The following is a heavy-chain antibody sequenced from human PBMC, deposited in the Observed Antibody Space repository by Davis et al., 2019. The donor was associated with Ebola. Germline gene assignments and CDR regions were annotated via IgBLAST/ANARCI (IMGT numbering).Heavy chain of an antibody. Sequence: SETLSLTCTVSGGSISSYYWSWIRQLPGKGLEWIGYIYYSGSTNYNPSLKSRVTISVDTSKNQFSLKLSSVTAADTAVYYCARGLFLWLAAFDYWGQGTLVTVSS. CDR1: GGSISSYY. CDR2: IYYSGST. D-gene: IGHD6-19*01. CDR3: ARGLFLWLAAFDY. V-gene: IGHV4-59*12. J-gene: IGHJ4*02.